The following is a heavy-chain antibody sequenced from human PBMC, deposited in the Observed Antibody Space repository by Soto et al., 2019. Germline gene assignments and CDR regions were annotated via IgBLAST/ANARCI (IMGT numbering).Heavy chain of an antibody. J-gene: IGHJ4*02. V-gene: IGHV1-8*01. D-gene: IGHD6-13*01. CDR2: MNPNSGNT. CDR1: GYTFSTYD. CDR3: ARTMGGIAAAGNDY. Sequence: ASVKVSCTASGYTFSTYDIDWVRLATGQGLEWMGSMNPNSGNTEYAQKFQGRVTMTRDTSISTAYMELSSLRSEDTAIYYCARTMGGIAAAGNDYWGQGTLVTVSS.